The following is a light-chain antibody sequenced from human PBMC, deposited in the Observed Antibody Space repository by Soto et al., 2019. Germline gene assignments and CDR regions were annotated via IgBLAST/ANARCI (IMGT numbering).Light chain of an antibody. Sequence: EIVLTQSPGTVSLSPGERATLSCRASQSIISNYLAWYQQKPGQAPRLLIYAASSRATGIPDRFSGSGSATDFTLTVSRLEPEDFAVYYCQQYATSPPTFGGGTKMEIK. J-gene: IGKJ4*01. CDR3: QQYATSPPT. CDR1: QSIISNY. V-gene: IGKV3-20*01. CDR2: AAS.